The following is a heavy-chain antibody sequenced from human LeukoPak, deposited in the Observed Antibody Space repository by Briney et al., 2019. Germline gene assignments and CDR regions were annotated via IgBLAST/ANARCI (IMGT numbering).Heavy chain of an antibody. V-gene: IGHV3-9*01. Sequence: GRSLRLSCAASGFTFDDYAMHWVRQAPGKGLEWVSGISRNSGSIDYADSVKGRFTISRDNAKNSLYLQMNSLRAEDTAVYYCAPGESSSFWGQGTLVTVSS. J-gene: IGHJ4*02. CDR2: ISRNSGSI. CDR1: GFTFDDYA. CDR3: APGESSSF. D-gene: IGHD6-13*01.